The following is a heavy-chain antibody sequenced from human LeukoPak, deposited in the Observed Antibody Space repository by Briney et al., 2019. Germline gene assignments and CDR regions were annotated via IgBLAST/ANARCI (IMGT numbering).Heavy chain of an antibody. CDR2: ISYDGSNK. V-gene: IGHV3-30-3*01. D-gene: IGHD3-22*01. J-gene: IGHJ4*02. CDR1: GFTFSSYA. Sequence: GGSLRLSCAASGFTFSSYAMHWVRQAPGKGLEWVAVISYDGSNKYYADPVKGRFTISRDNSKNTLYLQMNSLRAEDTAVYYCARVNYDSSGYSDYWGQGTLVTVSS. CDR3: ARVNYDSSGYSDY.